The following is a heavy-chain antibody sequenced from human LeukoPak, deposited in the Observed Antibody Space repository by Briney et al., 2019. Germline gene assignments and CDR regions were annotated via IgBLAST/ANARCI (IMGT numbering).Heavy chain of an antibody. CDR2: ISSSGSTI. D-gene: IGHD3-22*01. CDR3: ARDSITMIVEDAFDI. Sequence: KAGGSLRLSCAASGFTFSDYYMSWIRQAPGKGLEWVSYISSSGSTIYYADSVKGRFTISRDNAKNLLYLQMNSLRAEDTAVYYCARDSITMIVEDAFDIWGQGTMVTVSS. J-gene: IGHJ3*02. V-gene: IGHV3-11*01. CDR1: GFTFSDYY.